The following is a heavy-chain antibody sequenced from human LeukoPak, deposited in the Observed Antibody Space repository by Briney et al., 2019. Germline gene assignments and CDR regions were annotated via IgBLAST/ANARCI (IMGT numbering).Heavy chain of an antibody. CDR2: ISGSGGSI. D-gene: IGHD3-22*01. CDR1: GFTFSSYA. V-gene: IGHV3-23*01. CDR3: AKRSSVYYDSSGYSQYYFDY. J-gene: IGHJ4*02. Sequence: GGSLRLSCAASGFTFSSYAMSWVRQAPGKGLEWVSAISGSGGSIYYADSVKGRFTISRDNSKNTLYLQMISLRAEDTAVYYCAKRSSVYYDSSGYSQYYFDYWGQGTLVTVSS.